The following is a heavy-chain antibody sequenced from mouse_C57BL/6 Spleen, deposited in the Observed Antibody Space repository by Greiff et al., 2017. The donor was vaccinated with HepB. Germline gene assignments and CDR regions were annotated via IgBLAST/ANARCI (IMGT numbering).Heavy chain of an antibody. CDR2: IDPSDSYT. CDR1: GYTFTSYW. J-gene: IGHJ3*01. CDR3: ARSLLRATWFAY. D-gene: IGHD1-1*01. Sequence: QVQLQQPGAELVKPGASVKLSCKASGYTFTSYWMQWVKQRPGQGLEWIGEIDPSDSYTNYNQKFKGKATLTVDTSSSTAYMQLSSLTSEDSAVYYCARSLLRATWFAYWGQGTLVTVSA. V-gene: IGHV1-50*01.